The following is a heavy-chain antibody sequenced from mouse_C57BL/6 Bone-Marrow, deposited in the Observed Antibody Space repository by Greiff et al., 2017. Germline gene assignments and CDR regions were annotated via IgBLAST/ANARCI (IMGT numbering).Heavy chain of an antibody. J-gene: IGHJ1*03. Sequence: EVQGVESGGGLVKPGGSLKLSCAASGFTFSIYAMSWVRQTPEKRLEWVATISDGGSYTYYPDNVKGRFTISRDNAKNNLYLQMSHLKSEDTAMYYCARDITTVVYFDVWGTGTTVTVSS. CDR2: ISDGGSYT. V-gene: IGHV5-4*01. CDR3: ARDITTVVYFDV. CDR1: GFTFSIYA. D-gene: IGHD1-1*01.